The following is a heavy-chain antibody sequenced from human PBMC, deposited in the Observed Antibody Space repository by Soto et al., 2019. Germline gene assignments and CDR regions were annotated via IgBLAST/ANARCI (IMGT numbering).Heavy chain of an antibody. CDR2: ISYNENKR. D-gene: IGHD5-18*01. Sequence: QVQLVESGGGVVQPGRSLRLSCAASGFTFRSYAMHWVRQAPGKGLEWVATISYNENKRYYTDSVKGRFTISRDNSKNTLYLQANSLTTEDTAVYYCARAMDTAMASKDNWFDPWGQGTLVTVSS. CDR1: GFTFRSYA. V-gene: IGHV3-30-3*01. CDR3: ARAMDTAMASKDNWFDP. J-gene: IGHJ5*02.